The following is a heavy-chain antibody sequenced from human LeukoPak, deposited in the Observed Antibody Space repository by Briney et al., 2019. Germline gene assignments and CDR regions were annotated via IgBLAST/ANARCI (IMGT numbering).Heavy chain of an antibody. J-gene: IGHJ4*02. Sequence: PGGSLRLSCAASGFTFSSYSMNWVRQAPGKGLEWVSSISSSSSYIYYADSVKGRFTISRDNAKNSLYLRMNSLRAEDTAVYYCARVSRYSSGSFDYWGQGTLVTVSS. CDR2: ISSSSSYI. CDR3: ARVSRYSSGSFDY. CDR1: GFTFSSYS. V-gene: IGHV3-21*01. D-gene: IGHD6-19*01.